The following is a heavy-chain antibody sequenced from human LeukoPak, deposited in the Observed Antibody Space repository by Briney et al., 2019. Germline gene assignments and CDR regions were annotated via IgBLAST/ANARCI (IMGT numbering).Heavy chain of an antibody. Sequence: GGSLRLSCAASGFTFSTYGMNWVRQAPGKGLEWVSAISAGGGNTYYADSVKGRFTISRDNSKNTLFLEMNSLRAEDTAVYYCAKEYSVRNQFDYWGQGTLVAVSS. V-gene: IGHV3-23*01. CDR1: GFTFSTYG. D-gene: IGHD1-14*01. CDR3: AKEYSVRNQFDY. CDR2: ISAGGGNT. J-gene: IGHJ4*02.